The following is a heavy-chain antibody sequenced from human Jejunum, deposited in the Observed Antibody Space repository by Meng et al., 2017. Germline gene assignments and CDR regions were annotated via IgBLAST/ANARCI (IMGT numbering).Heavy chain of an antibody. CDR3: ARGRDYYGSGNYYNTNWFGP. Sequence: GSLRLSCTVSGASVNSGSYYWSWIRQPPGKGLEWIGFMYYNEKTNYNPSLKSRVTISVDTSKNQCSLKLTSVTAADTAVYYCARGRDYYGSGNYYNTNWFGPWGQGTLVTVSS. V-gene: IGHV4-61*01. D-gene: IGHD3-10*01. CDR2: MYYNEKT. CDR1: GASVNSGSYY. J-gene: IGHJ5*02.